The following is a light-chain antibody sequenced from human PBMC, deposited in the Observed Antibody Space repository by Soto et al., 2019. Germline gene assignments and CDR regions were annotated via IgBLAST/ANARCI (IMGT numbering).Light chain of an antibody. CDR1: QGIGTY. J-gene: IGKJ1*01. V-gene: IGKV1-6*01. CDR3: LQLYNFSWT. Sequence: AIKLTKSPSSLSGSVGDRVTVTCRASQGIGTYLVWYQQKSGKAPTVLIYASSNLQSGVPSRFSGSGSGTDFTLTISRLQPEDFATYYCLQLYNFSWTFGQGTKVDI. CDR2: ASS.